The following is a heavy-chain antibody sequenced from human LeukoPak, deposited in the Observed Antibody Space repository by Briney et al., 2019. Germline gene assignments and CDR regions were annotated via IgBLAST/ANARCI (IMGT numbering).Heavy chain of an antibody. CDR1: GGTFSSYA. CDR2: IIPILGIA. V-gene: IGHV1-69*04. CDR3: ARDLGYCSGGSCYSDAFDI. J-gene: IGHJ3*02. Sequence: GASVKVSCKASGGTFSSYAISWVRQAPGQGLEWMGRIIPILGIANYAQKFQGRVTITADKSTSTAYMELSSLRSEDTAVYYCARDLGYCSGGSCYSDAFDIWGQGTMVTVSS. D-gene: IGHD2-15*01.